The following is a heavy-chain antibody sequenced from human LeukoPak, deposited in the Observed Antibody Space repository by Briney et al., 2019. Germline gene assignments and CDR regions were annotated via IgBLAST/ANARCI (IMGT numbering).Heavy chain of an antibody. Sequence: PGRSLRLSCAASGFTFSSYAMHWVRQAPGKGLEWVAVISYDGSNKYYADSVKGRFTISRDNSKNTLYLQMNSLRAEDTAVYYCARVDTAMVKRFDYWGQGTLVTVSS. CDR3: ARVDTAMVKRFDY. V-gene: IGHV3-30*04. D-gene: IGHD5-18*01. CDR2: ISYDGSNK. CDR1: GFTFSSYA. J-gene: IGHJ4*02.